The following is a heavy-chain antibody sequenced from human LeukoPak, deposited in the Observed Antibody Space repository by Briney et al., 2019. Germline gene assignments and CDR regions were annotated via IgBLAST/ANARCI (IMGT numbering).Heavy chain of an antibody. Sequence: PGGSLRLSCAASGFTFDTFPMTWVRQAPGEGLEWVSAISASGETTYYADFVKGRFTISRDNSKDTLYLQMDSLRADDTAVYYCAKDRGYWGQGTLVTVSS. CDR1: GFTFDTFP. J-gene: IGHJ4*02. CDR2: ISASGETT. CDR3: AKDRGY. V-gene: IGHV3-23*01.